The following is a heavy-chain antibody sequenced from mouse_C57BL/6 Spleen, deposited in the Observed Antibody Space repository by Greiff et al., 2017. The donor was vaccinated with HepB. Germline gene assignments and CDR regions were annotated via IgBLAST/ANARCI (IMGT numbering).Heavy chain of an antibody. Sequence: VQLQQPGAELVKPGASVKLSCKASGYTFTSYWMHWVKQRPGQGLEWIGMIHPNSGSTNYNEKFKSKATLTVDKSSSTAYMQLSSLTSEDSAVYYCARLGQLRLKDFDYWGQGTTLTVSS. D-gene: IGHD3-2*02. CDR2: IHPNSGST. J-gene: IGHJ2*01. V-gene: IGHV1-64*01. CDR3: ARLGQLRLKDFDY. CDR1: GYTFTSYW.